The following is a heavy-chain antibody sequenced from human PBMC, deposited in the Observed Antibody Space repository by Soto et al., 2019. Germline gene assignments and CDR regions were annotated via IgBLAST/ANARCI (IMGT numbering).Heavy chain of an antibody. J-gene: IGHJ4*02. Sequence: QVQLVQSGTEVKKPGASVKVSCKASGYSFTSYGISWLRQAPGQGLEWMGWISGYNGNTNYAQKFQGRVTMATDTSTSTADMERGSLRADDTAIYYCATADRGSLPWPYWGRGTLVTVSS. CDR2: ISGYNGNT. V-gene: IGHV1-18*01. CDR1: GYSFTSYG. CDR3: ATADRGSLPWPY. D-gene: IGHD1-26*01.